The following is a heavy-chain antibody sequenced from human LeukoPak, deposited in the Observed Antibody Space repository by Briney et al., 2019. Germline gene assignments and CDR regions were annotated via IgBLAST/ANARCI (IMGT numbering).Heavy chain of an antibody. CDR3: ARGGSSWYLGYYYYMDV. CDR2: MNPNSGNT. J-gene: IGHJ6*03. D-gene: IGHD6-13*01. V-gene: IGHV1-8*01. CDR1: GYTFTSYD. Sequence: ASVKVSCKASGYTFTSYDINWVRQATGQGLEWMGWMNPNSGNTGYVQKFQGRVTMTRNTSISTAYMELSSLRSEDTAVYYCARGGSSWYLGYYYYMDVWGKGTTVTISS.